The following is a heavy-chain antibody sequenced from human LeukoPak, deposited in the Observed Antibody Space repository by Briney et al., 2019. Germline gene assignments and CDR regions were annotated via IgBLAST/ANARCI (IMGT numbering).Heavy chain of an antibody. CDR1: GYTFTGYY. CDR2: INPNSGGT. CDR3: ARPGDSSGWWAYDY. D-gene: IGHD6-19*01. V-gene: IGHV1-2*02. Sequence: ASVKVSCKASGYTFTGYYMHWVRQAPGQGLEWMGWINPNSGGTNYAQKFQGRVTMTRDTSISTAYMELSRLRSDDTAVYYCARPGDSSGWWAYDYWGQGTLVTVSS. J-gene: IGHJ4*02.